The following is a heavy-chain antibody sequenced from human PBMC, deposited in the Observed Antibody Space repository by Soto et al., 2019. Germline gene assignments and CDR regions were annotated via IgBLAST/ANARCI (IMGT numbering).Heavy chain of an antibody. J-gene: IGHJ6*02. CDR3: ARAPGTYYYALDV. D-gene: IGHD3-10*01. Sequence: EVQVVETGGGLIQPGGSLRLSCAASGFIVRSHYMTWVRQAPGKGLEWVSTTYTDGTTSYADTVKGRFTISTDNSKNTLHLQMSSLRAEDTVVYYCARAPGTYYYALDVWGQGTTVTVSS. CDR2: TYTDGTT. CDR1: GFIVRSHY. V-gene: IGHV3-53*02.